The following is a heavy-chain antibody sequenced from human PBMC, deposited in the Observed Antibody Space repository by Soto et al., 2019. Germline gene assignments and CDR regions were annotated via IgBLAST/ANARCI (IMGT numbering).Heavy chain of an antibody. CDR1: GFTFSSYW. D-gene: IGHD6-13*01. CDR2: INSDGSSK. Sequence: EVQLVESGGGLVQPGGSLRLSCAASGFTFSSYWMHWVRQAPGKGLVWVSRINSDGSSKSYADSVKGRFTISRDNAKNTLYLQRNSLRAEDTAMYYCAREYSSSRYFDYGGQGTLVTVSS. V-gene: IGHV3-74*01. CDR3: AREYSSSRYFDY. J-gene: IGHJ4*02.